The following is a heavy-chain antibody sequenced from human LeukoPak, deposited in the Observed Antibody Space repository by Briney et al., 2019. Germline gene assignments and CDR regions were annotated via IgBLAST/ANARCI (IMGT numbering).Heavy chain of an antibody. D-gene: IGHD4-23*01. CDR3: ARRTVVTLAAFDI. Sequence: SETQSLTCAVSGYSISSGYYWGWIRQPPGKGLEWIGSIYHSGSTYYNPSLKSRVTISVDTSKNQFSLKLSSVTAADTAVYYCARRTVVTLAAFDIWGQGTMVTVSS. J-gene: IGHJ3*02. CDR1: GYSISSGYY. V-gene: IGHV4-38-2*01. CDR2: IYHSGST.